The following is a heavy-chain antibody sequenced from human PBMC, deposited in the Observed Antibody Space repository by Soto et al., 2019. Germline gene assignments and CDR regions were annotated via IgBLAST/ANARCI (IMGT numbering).Heavy chain of an antibody. Sequence: PSETLSLTCTVSGGSISSYYWSWIRQPPGKGLEWIGYIYYSGSTNYNPSLKSRVTISVDTSKNQFSLKLSSVTAADTAVYYCATGRGDDYSNFYYFDYWGQGTLVTV. D-gene: IGHD4-4*01. J-gene: IGHJ4*02. CDR1: GGSISSYY. V-gene: IGHV4-59*01. CDR2: IYYSGST. CDR3: ATGRGDDYSNFYYFDY.